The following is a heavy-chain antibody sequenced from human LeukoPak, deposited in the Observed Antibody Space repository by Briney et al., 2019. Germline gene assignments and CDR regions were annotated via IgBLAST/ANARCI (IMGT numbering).Heavy chain of an antibody. D-gene: IGHD3-3*01. CDR2: IYRGWST. V-gene: IGHV3-53*01. J-gene: IGHJ3*01. CDR1: GFTFSSYS. Sequence: GGSLRLSCAASGFTFSSYSMAWVRQAPGKGLEWVAVIYRGWSTYYPGAVKGGYTISRHNPKHTLYLQMNSQRDKDTALYYCAIHGGGTIRSEAFDVWGQGAMVTISS. CDR3: AIHGGGTIRSEAFDV.